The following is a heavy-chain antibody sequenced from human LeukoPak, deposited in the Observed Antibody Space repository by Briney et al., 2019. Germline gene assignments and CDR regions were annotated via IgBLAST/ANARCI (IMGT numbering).Heavy chain of an antibody. D-gene: IGHD6-13*01. Sequence: GASVKVSCKASGYTFNTYGITWVRQAPGQGLEWMGWINANTGNPTYALGFTGRFVLSLDTSVSTAYLQISSLKAEDTAVYYCARGDSGPTYNSNWYETDYWGQGTLVTVSS. V-gene: IGHV7-4-1*02. CDR2: INANTGNP. CDR3: ARGDSGPTYNSNWYETDY. J-gene: IGHJ4*02. CDR1: GYTFNTYG.